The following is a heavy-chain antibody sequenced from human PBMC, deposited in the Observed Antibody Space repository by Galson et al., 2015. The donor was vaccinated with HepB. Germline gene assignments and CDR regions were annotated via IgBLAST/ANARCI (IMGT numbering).Heavy chain of an antibody. D-gene: IGHD1-26*01. CDR3: VIGGILDF. CDR1: GFTFSRYV. V-gene: IGHV3-64D*06. J-gene: IGHJ4*02. CDR2: ISSNGDST. Sequence: SLRLSCAASGFTFSRYVMHWVRQAPGKGLEYVSGISSNGDSTYYADSVKGRFTISRDNSRNTVYLQMSSLRTEDTAMYYRVIGGILDFWGQGTLVTVSS.